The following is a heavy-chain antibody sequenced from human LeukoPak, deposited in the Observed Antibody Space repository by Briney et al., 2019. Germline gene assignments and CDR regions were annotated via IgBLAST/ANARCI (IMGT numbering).Heavy chain of an antibody. D-gene: IGHD4-23*01. CDR1: GFTFSSYA. Sequence: PGGSLRLSCAASGFTFSSYAMHWVRQAPGKGLEWVAVISYDGSNKYYADSVKGRFTISRDNPKNTLYLQMNSLRAEDTAVYYCAREDMTTVVTPFDCWGQGTLVTVSS. CDR3: AREDMTTVVTPFDC. CDR2: ISYDGSNK. V-gene: IGHV3-30-3*01. J-gene: IGHJ4*02.